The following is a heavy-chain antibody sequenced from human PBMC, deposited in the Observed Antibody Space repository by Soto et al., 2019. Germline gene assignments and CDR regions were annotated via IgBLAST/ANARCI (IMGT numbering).Heavy chain of an antibody. CDR2: IYYSGST. J-gene: IGHJ4*02. D-gene: IGHD3-10*01. CDR3: AREGSYYYGSGSSARLYYFDY. CDR1: GGSISSYY. V-gene: IGHV4-59*01. Sequence: ETLSLTCTVSGGSISSYYWSWIRQPPGKGLEWIGYIYYSGSTNYNPSLKSRVTISVDTSKNQFSLKLSSVTAADTAVYYCAREGSYYYGSGSSARLYYFDYWGQGTLVTVSS.